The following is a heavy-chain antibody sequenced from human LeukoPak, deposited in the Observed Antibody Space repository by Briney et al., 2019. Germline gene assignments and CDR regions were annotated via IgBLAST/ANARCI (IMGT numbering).Heavy chain of an antibody. Sequence: ASVTVSCKASGYTFTSYGISWVRQAPGQGLEWMGWISAYNGNTNYAQKLQGRVTMTTDTSTSTAYMELRSLRSDDTAVYYCARDYIAAPGDYFDYWGQGTLVTVSS. CDR2: ISAYNGNT. CDR1: GYTFTSYG. J-gene: IGHJ4*02. CDR3: ARDYIAAPGDYFDY. D-gene: IGHD6-13*01. V-gene: IGHV1-18*01.